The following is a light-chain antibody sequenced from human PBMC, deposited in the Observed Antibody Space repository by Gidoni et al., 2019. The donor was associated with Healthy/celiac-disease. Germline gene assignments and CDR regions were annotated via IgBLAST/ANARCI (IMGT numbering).Light chain of an antibody. J-gene: IGKJ1*01. Sequence: IVMTQTPDPLALSLGERATINCKSSLSVLYSSNNKNYLTWYQQKTGQPPKLLIYWASTRESGVPDRFSGSGSGTDFTLSISSLQAEDVAVYYCQQYYSTPRTFXXXTKVEIK. CDR1: LSVLYSSNNKNY. CDR2: WAS. CDR3: QQYYSTPRT. V-gene: IGKV4-1*01.